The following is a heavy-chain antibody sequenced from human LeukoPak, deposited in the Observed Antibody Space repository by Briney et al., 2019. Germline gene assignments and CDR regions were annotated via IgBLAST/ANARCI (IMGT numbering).Heavy chain of an antibody. CDR1: GDSVSSGSAA. CDR3: ARGVHSYYFDY. V-gene: IGHV6-1*01. Sequence: SQTLSLTCAISGDSVSSGSAAWSWIRQSPSRGLECLGRTYYRSKWYNDYAISVKSRITINPDTSKNQFSLQLNSVTPEDTAVYYCARGVHSYYFDYWGQGTLVTVSS. CDR2: TYYRSKWYN. J-gene: IGHJ4*02. D-gene: IGHD2-15*01.